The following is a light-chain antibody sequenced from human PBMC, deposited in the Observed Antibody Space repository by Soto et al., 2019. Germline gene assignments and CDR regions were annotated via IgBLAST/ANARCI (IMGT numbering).Light chain of an antibody. V-gene: IGKV1-9*01. CDR3: EQLNSYPIP. J-gene: IGKJ5*01. CDR1: QGISSY. CDR2: AAS. Sequence: TQSPSSLSASVGDRLTITCRASQGISSYLAWYQQTPGKAPKLLIYAASTLQSGVPSRFSGSGSGTDFTLTISSLQTEDFATDYCEQLNSYPIPFGQGTRLDIK.